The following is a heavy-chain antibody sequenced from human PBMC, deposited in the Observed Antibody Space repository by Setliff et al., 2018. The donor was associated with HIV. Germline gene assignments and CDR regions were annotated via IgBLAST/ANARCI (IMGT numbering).Heavy chain of an antibody. CDR2: INTDSGTP. J-gene: IGHJ4*02. D-gene: IGHD3-3*01. Sequence: ASVKVSCKASADTFTNCLINWVRQAPGQGLEWMGWINTDSGTPTYAQAFTGRFVFSLDASVTTTYLHINDLRAEDIGVYYCARDGADYNFRSGTHPFDIWGQGTLVTVSS. CDR3: ARDGADYNFRSGTHPFDI. CDR1: ADTFTNCL. V-gene: IGHV7-4-1*02.